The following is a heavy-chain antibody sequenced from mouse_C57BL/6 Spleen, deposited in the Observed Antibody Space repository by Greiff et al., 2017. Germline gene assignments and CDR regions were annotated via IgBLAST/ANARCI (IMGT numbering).Heavy chain of an antibody. CDR1: GYTFTSYW. CDR2: IDPSDSNT. Sequence: VQLQQPGAELVMPGASVKLSCKASGYTFTSYWMHWVKQRPGQGLEWIGEIDPSDSNTNYNQKFKGKSTLTVDKSSSTAYMQLSSLTSEDSAVYYCARKASLYDYYAMDYWGQGTSVTVSS. D-gene: IGHD2-12*01. CDR3: ARKASLYDYYAMDY. J-gene: IGHJ4*01. V-gene: IGHV1-69*01.